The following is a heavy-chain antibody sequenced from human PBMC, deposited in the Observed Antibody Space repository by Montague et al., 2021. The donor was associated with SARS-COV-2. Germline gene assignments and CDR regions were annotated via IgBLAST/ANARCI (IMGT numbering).Heavy chain of an antibody. CDR2: IYYSGIT. CDR1: GESISGFY. J-gene: IGHJ4*02. Sequence: SETLSLTCTVSGESISGFYWSWIRQPAGKGLEWIGKIYYSGITNYNPSLKSRVAISVDTSKNQFSLKLISVTAADTALYYCARGVVAAPDTSDYWGQGTLVTVSS. CDR3: ARGVVAAPDTSDY. D-gene: IGHD6-13*01. V-gene: IGHV4-59*01.